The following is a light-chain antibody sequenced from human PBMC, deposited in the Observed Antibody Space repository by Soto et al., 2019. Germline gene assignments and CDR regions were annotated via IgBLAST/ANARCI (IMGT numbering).Light chain of an antibody. CDR1: QDISNY. CDR2: DAS. CDR3: QQFDNLPLT. V-gene: IGKV1-33*01. J-gene: IGKJ4*01. Sequence: DIQMTQSPSSLSASVGDRVTITCQASQDISNYLNWYQQKPGKAPTILIYDASVLEAGVPSRLSGGGSGTHFTLTISSLQAEDVATYYCQQFDNLPLTFGGGTKVEIK.